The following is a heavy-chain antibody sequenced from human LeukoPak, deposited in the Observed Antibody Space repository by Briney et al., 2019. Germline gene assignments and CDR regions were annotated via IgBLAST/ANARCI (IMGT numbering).Heavy chain of an antibody. CDR2: INPSAGTT. CDR1: GYTFTSYG. CDR3: ARGKSSVWPVGLCMDV. D-gene: IGHD6-19*01. Sequence: ASVKVSCKASGYTFTSYGISWVRQAPGQGLEWMGLINPSAGTTTYAQKLQGRVTVTRDTSTSTVYMDLSSLKSEDTAVYYCARGKSSVWPVGLCMDVWGQGTTVTVSS. J-gene: IGHJ6*02. V-gene: IGHV1-46*01.